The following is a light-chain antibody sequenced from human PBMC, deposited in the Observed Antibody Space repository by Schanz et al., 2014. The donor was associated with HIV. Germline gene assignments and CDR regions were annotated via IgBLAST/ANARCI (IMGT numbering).Light chain of an antibody. CDR2: GAS. Sequence: DIHVTQSPSSLSASVGETITITCRASQIISKSLNWYQQKPGKAPNLLIHGASTLQTGVPVRFSGSGSGKDFTLIISGLQPEDFATYFCLQTRSLPVTFGQGTRLESK. CDR3: LQTRSLPVT. CDR1: QIISKS. J-gene: IGKJ5*01. V-gene: IGKV1-39*01.